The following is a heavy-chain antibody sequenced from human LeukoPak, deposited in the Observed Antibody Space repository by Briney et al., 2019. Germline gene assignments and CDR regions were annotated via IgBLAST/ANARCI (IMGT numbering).Heavy chain of an antibody. CDR3: AKDLGVTMVRGVIILGTFDI. V-gene: IGHV3-23*01. Sequence: GGSLRLSCAASGFTFSSYAMSWVRQAPGKGLEWVSGISGSGGSTYYADSVEGRFTISRDNSKNTLYLQMHSLRAEDTAAYYCAKDLGVTMVRGVIILGTFDIWGQGTMVTVSS. CDR2: ISGSGGST. CDR1: GFTFSSYA. J-gene: IGHJ3*02. D-gene: IGHD3-10*01.